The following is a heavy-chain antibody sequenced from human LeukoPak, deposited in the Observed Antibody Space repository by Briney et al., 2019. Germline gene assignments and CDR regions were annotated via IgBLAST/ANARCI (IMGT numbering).Heavy chain of an antibody. Sequence: ASVKVSCKASGYTFTSYAMNWVRQAPGQGLEWMGRINTNTGNPTYAQGFTGRFVFSLDTSVSTAYLQISSLKAEDTAVYYCARVKRFGELVDAFDIWGQGTMVTVSS. D-gene: IGHD3-10*01. CDR2: INTNTGNP. V-gene: IGHV7-4-1*02. J-gene: IGHJ3*02. CDR1: GYTFTSYA. CDR3: ARVKRFGELVDAFDI.